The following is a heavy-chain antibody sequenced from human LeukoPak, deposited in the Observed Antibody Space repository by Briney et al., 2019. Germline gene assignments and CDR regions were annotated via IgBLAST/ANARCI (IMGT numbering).Heavy chain of an antibody. CDR2: ISGSGGST. CDR1: GFTLSSYA. D-gene: IGHD2-2*02. CDR3: AKGGCSSTSCYRDRWGYYYYYMDV. J-gene: IGHJ6*03. V-gene: IGHV3-23*01. Sequence: GGSLRLSCAASGFTLSSYAMSWVRQAPGKGLEWVSAISGSGGSTYYADSVKGRFTISRDNSKNTLYLQMNSLRAEDTAVYYCAKGGCSSTSCYRDRWGYYYYYMDVWGKGTTVTVPS.